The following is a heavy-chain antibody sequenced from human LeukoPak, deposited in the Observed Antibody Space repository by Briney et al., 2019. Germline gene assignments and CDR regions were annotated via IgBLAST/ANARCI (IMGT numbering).Heavy chain of an antibody. V-gene: IGHV2-70*11. CDR1: GFSLSTSGMC. CDR2: IDWDDDK. J-gene: IGHJ4*02. Sequence: SGPTLVNPTQPLTLTCTFSGFSLSTSGMCVSWIRQPPVKALEWLARIDWDDDKYYSTSLKTRLTISKDTSKNQVVLTMTNIDPVDTATYYCARMLCGGDSEFDYWGQGTLVTVSS. CDR3: ARMLCGGDSEFDY. D-gene: IGHD2-21*02.